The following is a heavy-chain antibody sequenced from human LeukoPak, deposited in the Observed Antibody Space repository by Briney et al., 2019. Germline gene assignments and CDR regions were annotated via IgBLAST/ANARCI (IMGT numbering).Heavy chain of an antibody. V-gene: IGHV3-53*01. CDR3: ATTVTTWGVFDY. CDR1: GFTVSSNY. Sequence: GGSLRRYCAASGFTVSSNYMSWVRQAPGQGLEWVSVIYSGGSTYYADSVKGRFTISRDNSKNALYLQMNSLRAEDTAVYYCATTVTTWGVFDYWGQGTLVTVSS. CDR2: IYSGGST. D-gene: IGHD4-17*01. J-gene: IGHJ4*02.